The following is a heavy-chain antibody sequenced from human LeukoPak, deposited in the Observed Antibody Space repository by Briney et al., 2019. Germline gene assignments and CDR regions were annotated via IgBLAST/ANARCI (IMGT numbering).Heavy chain of an antibody. D-gene: IGHD6-19*01. CDR1: GFTFSSYS. V-gene: IGHV3-21*01. CDR3: AREGVAVADWTLYYFDY. J-gene: IGHJ4*02. Sequence: GGSLRLSCAASGFTFSSYSMNWVRQAPGKGLEWVSSISSSSSYIYYADSVKGRFTISRDNAKNSLYPQMNSLRAEDTAVYYCAREGVAVADWTLYYFDYWGQGTLVTVSS. CDR2: ISSSSSYI.